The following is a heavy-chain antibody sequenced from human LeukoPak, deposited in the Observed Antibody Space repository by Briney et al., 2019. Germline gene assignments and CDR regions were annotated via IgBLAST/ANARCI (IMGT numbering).Heavy chain of an antibody. D-gene: IGHD3-3*01. CDR2: IYHSGST. J-gene: IGHJ6*03. CDR1: GYSISSGYY. CDR3: ARQSAIFALHYYYMDV. Sequence: PSETLSLTCTVSGYSISSGYYWGWIRQPPGKGLEWIGSIYHSGSTYYNPSLKSRVTISVDTSKNQFSLKLSSVTAADTAVYYCARQSAIFALHYYYMDVWGKGTTVTVSS. V-gene: IGHV4-38-2*02.